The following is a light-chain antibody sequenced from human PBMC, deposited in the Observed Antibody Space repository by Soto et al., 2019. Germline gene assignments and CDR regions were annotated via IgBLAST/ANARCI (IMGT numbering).Light chain of an antibody. CDR3: QSYDSSPSGYV. CDR2: GNN. Sequence: QSVLTQPPSVSGAPGQRVTISCTGSSSNIGAGYDVHWYQQLPGTAPQLLIYGNNNRPSGVPDRFSGSKSATSASLAITGLQAEDEADFYCQSYDSSPSGYVFGTGTKVTVL. CDR1: SSNIGAGYD. V-gene: IGLV1-40*01. J-gene: IGLJ1*01.